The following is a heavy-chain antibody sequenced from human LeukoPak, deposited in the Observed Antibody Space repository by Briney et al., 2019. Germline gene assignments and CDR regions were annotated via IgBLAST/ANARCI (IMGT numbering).Heavy chain of an antibody. D-gene: IGHD2-2*01. V-gene: IGHV3-13*01. CDR3: AREAVPAAFPDV. J-gene: IGHJ6*04. Sequence: PGGSLRLSCAASGFTFSSYDMHWVRQATGKGLEWVSAIGTAGDTYYPGSVKGRFTISRENAKNSLYLQMNSLRAGDTAVYYCAREAVPAAFPDVWGKGTTVTVSS. CDR2: IGTAGDT. CDR1: GFTFSSYD.